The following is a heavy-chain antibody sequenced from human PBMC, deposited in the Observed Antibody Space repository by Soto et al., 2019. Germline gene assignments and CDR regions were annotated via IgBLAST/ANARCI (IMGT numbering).Heavy chain of an antibody. CDR3: ARVVPGAEAWFGP. V-gene: IGHV1-18*01. Sequence: ASVKVSCKTSGYTFSNYGITWVRQAPGQPLEWLGWISLYSDDTNYAQKFQGRVSMTTDTSTTTAYMELRSLRSDDTAVYYCARVVPGAEAWFGPWGQGTLVTVSS. D-gene: IGHD2-2*01. J-gene: IGHJ5*02. CDR2: ISLYSDDT. CDR1: GYTFSNYG.